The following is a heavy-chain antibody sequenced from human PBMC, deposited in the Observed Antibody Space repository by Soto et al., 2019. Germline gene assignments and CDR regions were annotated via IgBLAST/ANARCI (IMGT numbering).Heavy chain of an antibody. J-gene: IGHJ4*02. CDR3: GRCSSTSCHLGADY. CDR1: GFTFSSYA. D-gene: IGHD2-2*01. CDR2: ISFDGNNK. V-gene: IGHV3-30-3*01. Sequence: QVQLVESGGGVVQPGRSLRLSCAASGFTFSSYALHWVRQAPGRGLEWVALISFDGNNKYYANSVKGRFTISRENSKDTLYLQMNSLRAEDTAVYYCGRCSSTSCHLGADYWGQGTLVTVSS.